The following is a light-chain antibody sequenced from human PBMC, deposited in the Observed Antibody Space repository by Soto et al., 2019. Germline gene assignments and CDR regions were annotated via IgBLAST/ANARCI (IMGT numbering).Light chain of an antibody. CDR3: QQYQTSSWT. Sequence: DIQMTQSPSTLSASVGDRVTITCRASQDIYRSLAWYQQKPGKAPKLLIYETSTLENGVPSRFSGSGSGTEFSLTISSLQPDDFATYYCQQYQTSSWTFGQGTKVEV. J-gene: IGKJ1*01. V-gene: IGKV1-5*03. CDR2: ETS. CDR1: QDIYRS.